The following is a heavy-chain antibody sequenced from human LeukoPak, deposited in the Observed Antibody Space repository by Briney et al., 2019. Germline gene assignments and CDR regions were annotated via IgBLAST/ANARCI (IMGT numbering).Heavy chain of an antibody. V-gene: IGHV3-53*01. CDR2: IYSGDST. CDR1: GFTVSSNY. D-gene: IGHD6-13*01. Sequence: PGGSLRLSCAASGFTVSSNYMSWVRQAPGKGLEWVSVIYSGDSTYCADSVKGRFTIFRDNSKNTLYLQMISLRAEDTAVYYCTRVNVGGILSYYYYMDVWGKGTTVTISS. CDR3: TRVNVGGILSYYYYMDV. J-gene: IGHJ6*03.